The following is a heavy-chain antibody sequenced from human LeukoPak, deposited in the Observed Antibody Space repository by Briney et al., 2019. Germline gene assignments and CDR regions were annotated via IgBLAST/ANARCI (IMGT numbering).Heavy chain of an antibody. CDR1: GFTFDDYA. CDR3: ASYYDRLGFDI. V-gene: IGHV3-9*01. D-gene: IGHD3-10*02. J-gene: IGHJ3*02. Sequence: PGGSLRLSCAASGFTFDDYAMHWVRQAPGKGLEWVSGISWNSGSIGYADSVKGRFTISRDNAKNSLYLQMNSLRAEDTALYYCASYYDRLGFDIWGQGTMVTVSS. CDR2: ISWNSGSI.